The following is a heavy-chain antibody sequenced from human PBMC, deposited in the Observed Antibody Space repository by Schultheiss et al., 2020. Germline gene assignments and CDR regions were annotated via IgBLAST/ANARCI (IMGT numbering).Heavy chain of an antibody. CDR1: GFTFSSYA. CDR3: AKCPNYDILTGYYIN. CDR2: IKQDGSEK. D-gene: IGHD3-9*01. V-gene: IGHV3-7*01. J-gene: IGHJ4*02. Sequence: GGSLRLSCAASGFTFSSYAMSWVRQAPGKGLEWVANIKQDGSEKYYVDSVKGRFSISRDNSKNTLYLQMNSLRAEDTAVYYCAKCPNYDILTGYYINWGQGTLVNGSS.